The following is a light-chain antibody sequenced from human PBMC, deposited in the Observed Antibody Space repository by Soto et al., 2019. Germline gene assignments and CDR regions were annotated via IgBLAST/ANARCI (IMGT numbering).Light chain of an antibody. CDR2: WAS. V-gene: IGKV4-1*01. J-gene: IGKJ1*01. CDR3: QHYNSYSEA. CDR1: QSVLLTANHKNY. Sequence: DIVMTQSPDSLAVSLGERATINGNSTQSVLLTANHKNYLAWYQQKPGQPPKLLIYWASTRESGVPDRFSGSGSGTEFTLTISSLQPDDFATYYCQHYNSYSEAFGQGTKVDIK.